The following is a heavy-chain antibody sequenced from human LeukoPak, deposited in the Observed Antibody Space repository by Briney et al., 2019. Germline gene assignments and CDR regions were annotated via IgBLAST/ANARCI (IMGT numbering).Heavy chain of an antibody. D-gene: IGHD7-27*01. CDR3: AKDGGLWVSAHWGDS. Sequence: GGSLRLSCAASGFTFSSYTMRWVRQAPGKGLEWVSTITTSDGNTYYADSVKGRFTVSRDNSKNTLFLQMNSLRAEDTAVYYCAKDGGLWVSAHWGDSWGRGTLVTVSS. CDR2: ITTSDGNT. J-gene: IGHJ4*02. CDR1: GFTFSSYT. V-gene: IGHV3-23*01.